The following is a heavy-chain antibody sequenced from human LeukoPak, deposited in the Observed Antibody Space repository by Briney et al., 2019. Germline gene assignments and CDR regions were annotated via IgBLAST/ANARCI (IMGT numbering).Heavy chain of an antibody. J-gene: IGHJ6*02. D-gene: IGHD6-6*01. CDR3: ARDLLAYSSSPGDNYYYGMDV. CDR2: INPNSGGT. Sequence: ASVKVSCKASGYTFTGYYMHWVRQAPGQGLEWMGRINPNSGGTNYAQKLQGRVTMTTDTSTSTANMELRSLRSDDTAVYYCARDLLAYSSSPGDNYYYGMDVWGQGTTVTVSS. CDR1: GYTFTGYY. V-gene: IGHV1-2*06.